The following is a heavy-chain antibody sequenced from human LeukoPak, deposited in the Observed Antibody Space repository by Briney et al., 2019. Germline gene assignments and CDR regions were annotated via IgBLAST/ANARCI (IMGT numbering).Heavy chain of an antibody. CDR1: GFTLSSYA. CDR2: ISDSGNT. J-gene: IGHJ4*02. Sequence: GGSLRLSCAASGFTLSSYAMSWVRQAPGKGLEWVSAISDSGNTYHADSVKGRFTISRDSSKNTLFLQMNRLRPEDAAVYYCAKIPQVATYTVPNFDFWGQGTLVTVSS. D-gene: IGHD3-16*01. V-gene: IGHV3-23*01. CDR3: AKIPQVATYTVPNFDF.